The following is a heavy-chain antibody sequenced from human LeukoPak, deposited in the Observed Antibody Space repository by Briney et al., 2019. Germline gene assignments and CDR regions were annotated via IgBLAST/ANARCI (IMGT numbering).Heavy chain of an antibody. CDR2: INPNSGGT. CDR1: GYTFXXYY. Sequence: SVRVSCTASGYTFXXYYMHWVRQAPGQGLEWMGWINPNSGGTNYAQKFQGRVTMTRDTSISTAYMELSRLRSDDTAVYYCARDGGYSNYASYYGMDVWGQGTTVTVSS. CDR3: ARDGGYSNYASYYGMDV. D-gene: IGHD4-11*01. J-gene: IGHJ6*02. V-gene: IGHV1-2*02.